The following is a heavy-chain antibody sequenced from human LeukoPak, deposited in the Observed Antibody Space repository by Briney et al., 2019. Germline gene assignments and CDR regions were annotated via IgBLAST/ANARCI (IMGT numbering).Heavy chain of an antibody. CDR2: ISGSGHST. V-gene: IGHV3-23*01. J-gene: IGHJ4*02. D-gene: IGHD3-22*01. CDR1: GFTFTTYA. Sequence: GGSLRLSCAASGFTFTTYAMNWVRQAPGKGLEWVSAISGSGHSTYYADSVKGRFTISRDNSKNTLYLQMNSLRAEDTAVYYCAQLSVYYYDSSGYYYRWGQGTLVTVSS. CDR3: AQLSVYYYDSSGYYYR.